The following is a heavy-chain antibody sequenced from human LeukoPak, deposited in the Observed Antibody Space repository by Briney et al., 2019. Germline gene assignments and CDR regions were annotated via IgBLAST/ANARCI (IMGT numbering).Heavy chain of an antibody. CDR1: GGTFSNYA. D-gene: IGHD6-19*01. J-gene: IGHJ4*02. CDR3: AASSGWDVFDY. Sequence: GASVKVSCKASGGTFSNYAISWVRQAPGQGLEWMGWISAYNGNTNYAQKLQGRVTMTTDTSTSTAYMELRSLRSDDTAVYYCAASSGWDVFDYWGQGTLVTVSS. V-gene: IGHV1-18*01. CDR2: ISAYNGNT.